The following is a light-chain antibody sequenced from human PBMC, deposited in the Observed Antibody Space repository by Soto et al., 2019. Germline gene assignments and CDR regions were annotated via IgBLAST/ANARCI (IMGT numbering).Light chain of an antibody. CDR3: QQSKSFPLT. J-gene: IGKJ4*01. V-gene: IGKV1-12*01. Sequence: DIQMTQSPSSVSASVGDRVTITCRASQDSNSWLTWYQQKPGKAPKVLIYIASRLQPGVPSRFSGRGSGTDFSLTISNLQPEDFATYFCQQSKSFPLTFGGGTKVEIK. CDR2: IAS. CDR1: QDSNSW.